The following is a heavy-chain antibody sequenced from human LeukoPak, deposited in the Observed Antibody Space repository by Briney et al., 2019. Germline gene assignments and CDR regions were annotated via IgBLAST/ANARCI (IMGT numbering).Heavy chain of an antibody. D-gene: IGHD3-9*01. CDR1: GGSFSGYY. V-gene: IGHV4-34*01. CDR3: ARVIRATGYYSNPKSGSFDF. CDR2: INHRGST. J-gene: IGHJ4*02. Sequence: SETLSLTCAVYGGSFSGYYWSWIRQPPGKGLEWIGEINHRGSTNYNPSLKSRVTISVDTSKNQFSLKLSSVTAADTAVYYCARVIRATGYYSNPKSGSFDFWGQETLVTVSS.